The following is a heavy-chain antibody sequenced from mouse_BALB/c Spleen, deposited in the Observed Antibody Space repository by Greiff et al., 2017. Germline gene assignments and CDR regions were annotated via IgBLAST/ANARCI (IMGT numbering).Heavy chain of an antibody. CDR2: INPSSGYT. J-gene: IGHJ4*01. CDR3: ARSYRYDGYYYAMDY. V-gene: IGHV1-4*01. D-gene: IGHD2-14*01. CDR1: GYTFTSYT. Sequence: VKLMESGAELARPGASVKMSCKASGYTFTSYTMHWVKQRPGQGLEWIGYINPSSGYTNYNQKFKDKATLTADKSSSTAYMQLSSLTSEDSAVYYCARSYRYDGYYYAMDYWGQGTSVTVSS.